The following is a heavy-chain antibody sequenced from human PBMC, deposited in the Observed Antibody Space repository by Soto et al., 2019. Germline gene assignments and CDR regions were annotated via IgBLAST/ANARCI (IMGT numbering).Heavy chain of an antibody. D-gene: IGHD5-18*01. Sequence: ASVKVSCKASGYTFTGYYMHWVRQAPGQGLEWMGWINPNSGGTNYAQKFQGWVTMTRDTSISTAYMELSRLRSDDTAVYYCAREGLGDTAMVPPVLGYWGQGTLVTVSS. CDR1: GYTFTGYY. V-gene: IGHV1-2*04. CDR3: AREGLGDTAMVPPVLGY. CDR2: INPNSGGT. J-gene: IGHJ4*02.